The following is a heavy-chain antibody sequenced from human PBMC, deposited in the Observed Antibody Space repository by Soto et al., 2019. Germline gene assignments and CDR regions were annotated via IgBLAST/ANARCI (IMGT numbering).Heavy chain of an antibody. D-gene: IGHD6-13*01. V-gene: IGHV3-21*01. J-gene: IGHJ6*02. CDR3: ARVSSWYVSRHYYYGMDV. CDR2: ISSSSSYI. CDR1: GFTFSSYS. Sequence: EVQLVESGGGLVKPGGSLRLSCAASGFTFSSYSMNWVRQAPGKGLEWVSSISSSSSYIYYADSVKGRFTISRDNAKNSLYLQMNSLRAEDTAVYYCARVSSWYVSRHYYYGMDVWGQGTTVTVSS.